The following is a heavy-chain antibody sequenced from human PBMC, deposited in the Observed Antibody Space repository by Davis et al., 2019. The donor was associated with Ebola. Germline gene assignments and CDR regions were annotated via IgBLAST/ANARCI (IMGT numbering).Heavy chain of an antibody. V-gene: IGHV4-34*01. J-gene: IGHJ3*02. CDR3: ARRRVRGVIITYAFDS. D-gene: IGHD3-10*01. Sequence: SETLSLTCAASGGSFSGYYWTWIRQPPGKGLEWIGEIYHFGGTNYNPSLKSRVTMSLDTSKGQFSLKLTSVIAADTAVYYCARRRVRGVIITYAFDSWGQGTTVTVSS. CDR2: IYHFGGT. CDR1: GGSFSGYY.